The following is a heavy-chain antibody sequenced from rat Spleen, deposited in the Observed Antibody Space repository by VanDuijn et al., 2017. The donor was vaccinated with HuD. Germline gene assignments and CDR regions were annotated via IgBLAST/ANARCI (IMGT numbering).Heavy chain of an antibody. CDR2: IWTGGST. Sequence: QVQLKESGPGLVQPSQTLSLTCTVSGFSLTSYNVHWVRQPTGKGLEWMGVIWTGGSTYYNSALKSRLSISRDTSKSQVSLKMNSLQTEDTAMYFCARGSVFFDYWGRGVMVTVSS. V-gene: IGHV2-30*01. CDR1: GFSLTSYN. CDR3: ARGSVFFDY. J-gene: IGHJ2*01.